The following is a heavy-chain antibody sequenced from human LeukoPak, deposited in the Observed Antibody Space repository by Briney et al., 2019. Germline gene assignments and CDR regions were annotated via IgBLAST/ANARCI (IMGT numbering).Heavy chain of an antibody. D-gene: IGHD2-2*01. J-gene: IGHJ4*02. Sequence: SETLSLTCTVSGGSISSSSYYWGWIRQPPGKGLEWIGSIYYSGSTYYNPSLKSRVTISVDTSKNQFSLKLSSVTAADTAVYYCARDNCSSTSCYEDYWGQGTLVTVSS. CDR1: GGSISSSSYY. V-gene: IGHV4-39*07. CDR3: ARDNCSSTSCYEDY. CDR2: IYYSGST.